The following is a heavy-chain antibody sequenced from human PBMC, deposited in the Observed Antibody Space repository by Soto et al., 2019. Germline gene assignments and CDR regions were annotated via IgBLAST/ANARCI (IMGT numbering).Heavy chain of an antibody. CDR3: ARRVIGSSRAFDI. CDR1: GFTFGSYW. D-gene: IGHD3-10*01. Sequence: GGSLRLSCAASGFTFGSYWMSWVRQAPGKGLEWLATIKMDASEKKYVDSVKGRFTMSRDNSRNTLYLQMNSLRAEDTAVYYCARRVIGSSRAFDIWGQGTMVTVSS. J-gene: IGHJ3*02. V-gene: IGHV3-7*03. CDR2: IKMDASEK.